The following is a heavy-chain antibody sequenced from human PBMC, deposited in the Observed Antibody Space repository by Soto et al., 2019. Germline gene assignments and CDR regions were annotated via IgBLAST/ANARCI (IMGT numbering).Heavy chain of an antibody. D-gene: IGHD6-13*01. V-gene: IGHV1-69*01. CDR1: GGTFSSYA. CDR2: IIPIFGTA. CDR3: GSGGGWGMQLVY. J-gene: IGHJ4*02. Sequence: QVQLVQSGAEVKKPGSSVKVSCKASGGTFSSYAISWVRQAPGQGLEWMGGIIPIFGTANYAQKFEGRVTITADESTSTGYVALSSLRCEDAGVYYCGSGGGWGMQLVYWGQGTLVTVAS.